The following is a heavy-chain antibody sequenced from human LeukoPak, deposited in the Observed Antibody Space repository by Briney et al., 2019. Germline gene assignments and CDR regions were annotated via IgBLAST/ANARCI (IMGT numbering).Heavy chain of an antibody. CDR2: IYPGGSVV. Sequence: GESLKISCKGSGYSFTSYWIGWVRQMPGKGLEWMGIIYPGGSVVRYGPSLHSPFLQSQVTSSADKSINTAYLQWSSLKAADTAMYYCATKAGGSHFDLWGQGTLVTVSS. D-gene: IGHD1-26*01. J-gene: IGHJ4*02. CDR1: GYSFTSYW. V-gene: IGHV5-51*01. CDR3: ATKAGGSHFDL.